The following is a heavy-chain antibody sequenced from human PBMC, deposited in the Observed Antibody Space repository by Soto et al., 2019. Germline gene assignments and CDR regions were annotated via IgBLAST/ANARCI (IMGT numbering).Heavy chain of an antibody. CDR2: INPSGGST. V-gene: IGHV1-46*01. D-gene: IGHD4-17*01. J-gene: IGHJ5*02. Sequence: ASVKVSCKASGYTFTSYYMHWVRQAPGQGLEWMGIINPSGGSTSYAQKFKGRVTMTRDTSTSTVYMELSSLRSEDTAVYYCARDIDYGGNSRSNWFDPWRQRTLVTVSS. CDR3: ARDIDYGGNSRSNWFDP. CDR1: GYTFTSYY.